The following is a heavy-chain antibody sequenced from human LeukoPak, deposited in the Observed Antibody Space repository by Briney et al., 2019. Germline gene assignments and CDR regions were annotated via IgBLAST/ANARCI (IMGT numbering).Heavy chain of an antibody. V-gene: IGHV3-33*06. CDR3: AKEAQSSGRYLPEYYFDS. J-gene: IGHJ4*02. D-gene: IGHD3-22*01. CDR2: IWLDESNK. CDR1: GFDFSRYG. Sequence: GRSLRLSCEGSGFDFSRYGMHWVRQAPGKGLEWVAMIWLDESNKYYVDSVQGRFTISRDNSKNMMYLQMNRLRVEDTAVYYCAKEAQSSGRYLPEYYFDSWGQGTLVTVSS.